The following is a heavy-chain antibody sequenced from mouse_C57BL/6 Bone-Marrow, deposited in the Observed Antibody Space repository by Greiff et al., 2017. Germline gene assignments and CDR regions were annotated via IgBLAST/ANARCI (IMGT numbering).Heavy chain of an antibody. D-gene: IGHD2-5*01. J-gene: IGHJ1*03. CDR2: IYPGSGST. CDR1: GYTFTSYW. CDR3: ARPYYSNDWYFVV. Sequence: QVQLQQPGAELVKPGASVKMSCKASGYTFTSYWITWVKQRPGQGLEWIGDIYPGSGSTNYNEKFKSKATLTVDKSSSTAYMHLSSLTSEDSAVYYFARPYYSNDWYFVVWGTGTTVTVSS. V-gene: IGHV1-55*01.